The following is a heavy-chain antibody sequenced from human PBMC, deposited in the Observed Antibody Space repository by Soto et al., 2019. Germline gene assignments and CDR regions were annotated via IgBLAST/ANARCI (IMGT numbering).Heavy chain of an antibody. CDR1: GGTFSSYA. V-gene: IGHV1-69*12. D-gene: IGHD5-18*01. CDR3: ARDVDTAMVTGYYYGMDV. J-gene: IGHJ6*02. CDR2: IIPIFGTA. Sequence: QVQLVQSGAEVKKPGSSVKVSCKASGGTFSSYAISWVRQAPGQGLEWMGGIIPIFGTANYAQKFQGRVTITADESTSTAYMELSSLRSEDTAVYYCARDVDTAMVTGYYYGMDVWGQGTTVTVSS.